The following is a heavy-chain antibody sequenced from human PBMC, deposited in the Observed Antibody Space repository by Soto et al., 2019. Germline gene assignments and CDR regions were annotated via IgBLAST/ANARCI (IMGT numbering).Heavy chain of an antibody. CDR3: ARVSGSYYYGMDV. V-gene: IGHV4-39*07. CDR1: GDSISNSRFY. Sequence: SETLSLTCGVSGDSISNSRFYWAWIRQPPGEGLEWIGSIYHTGNAYYNPSLKSRVTISVDTSKNQFSLKVTSVTAADTAVYYCARVSGSYYYGMDVWGQGTTVTVSS. J-gene: IGHJ6*02. CDR2: IYHTGNA. D-gene: IGHD1-26*01.